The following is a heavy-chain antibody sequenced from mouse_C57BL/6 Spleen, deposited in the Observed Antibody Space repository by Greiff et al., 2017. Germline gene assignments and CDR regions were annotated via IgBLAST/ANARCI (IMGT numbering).Heavy chain of an antibody. CDR2: IFPGSGST. Sequence: VQLQQPGAELVKPGASVKMSCRASGYTFTSSWLTWVKQRPGQGLEWIGDIFPGSGSTNYNEKFKSKATLTVDTSSSTAYMQLSSLTSEDSAVYYCASLAYYSNLYYFDYWGQGTTLTVSS. CDR3: ASLAYYSNLYYFDY. CDR1: GYTFTSSW. J-gene: IGHJ2*01. D-gene: IGHD2-5*01. V-gene: IGHV1-55*01.